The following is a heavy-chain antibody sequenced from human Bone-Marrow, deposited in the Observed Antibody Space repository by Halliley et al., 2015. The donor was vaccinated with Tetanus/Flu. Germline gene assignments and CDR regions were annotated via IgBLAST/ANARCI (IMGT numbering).Heavy chain of an antibody. CDR3: AREYSGSFDL. D-gene: IGHD5-12*01. CDR2: IENRGST. Sequence: KGVEGIGYIENRGSTYYNPSHKSRVTISVDTSTHQFFLKLRSATAADTAVYYCAREYSGSFDLWGQGILVTVSS. V-gene: IGHV4-31*02. J-gene: IGHJ4*02.